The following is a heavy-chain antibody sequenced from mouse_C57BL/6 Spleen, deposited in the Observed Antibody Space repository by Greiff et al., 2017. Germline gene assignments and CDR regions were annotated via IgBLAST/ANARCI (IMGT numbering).Heavy chain of an antibody. Sequence: QVQLQQPGAELVKPGASVKLSCKASGYTFTSYWMHWVKQRPGQGLEWIGMIHPNSGNTNYNEKFKSKSTLTLDKSSSTAYMQLSSLTSEDSAVYYSAREGINWYFDVGGTGTTVTVSS. V-gene: IGHV1-64*01. J-gene: IGHJ1*03. CDR3: AREGINWYFDV. CDR2: IHPNSGNT. CDR1: GYTFTSYW.